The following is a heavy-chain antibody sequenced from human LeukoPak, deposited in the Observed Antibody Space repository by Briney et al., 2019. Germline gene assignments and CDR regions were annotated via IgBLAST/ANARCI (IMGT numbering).Heavy chain of an antibody. J-gene: IGHJ5*02. D-gene: IGHD6-13*01. CDR2: IYPGDSDT. V-gene: IGHV5-51*01. CDR1: GYSFTNYW. CDR3: ARSYSSSWAGFDP. Sequence: TGESLKISCKGSGYSFTNYWIGWVRQMPGKGLEWMGIIYPGDSDTRYSPSFQGQVTISADKSISTAYLQWSSLKASDTAMYYCARSYSSSWAGFDPWGQGTLDTVSS.